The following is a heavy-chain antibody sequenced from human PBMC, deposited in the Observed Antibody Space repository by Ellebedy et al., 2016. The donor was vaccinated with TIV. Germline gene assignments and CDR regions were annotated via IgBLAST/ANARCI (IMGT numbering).Heavy chain of an antibody. CDR2: IYPGDSDT. CDR3: ASLGTLRGVTTLDDY. J-gene: IGHJ4*02. V-gene: IGHV5-51*01. Sequence: GESLKISXRGSGYSFTSYWIGWVRQMPGKGLEWMGIIYPGDSDTRYSPSFQGQVTISADKSISTAYLQWSSLKASDTAMYYCASLGTLRGVTTLDDYWGQGTLVTVSS. D-gene: IGHD4-17*01. CDR1: GYSFTSYW.